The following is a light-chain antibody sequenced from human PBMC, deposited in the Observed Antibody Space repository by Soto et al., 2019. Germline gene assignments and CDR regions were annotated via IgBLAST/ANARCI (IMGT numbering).Light chain of an antibody. CDR2: GAS. CDR1: QSVSSN. Sequence: EIVMTQSPATLSVSPGERATLSCRASQSVSSNLAWYQQKPGQAPRLLIYGASTRATGIPARFSGSGSGTEFTLTISSLQSDFAVYYCQQYNNWPYTFGQGTKLEIK. CDR3: QQYNNWPYT. V-gene: IGKV3-15*01. J-gene: IGKJ2*01.